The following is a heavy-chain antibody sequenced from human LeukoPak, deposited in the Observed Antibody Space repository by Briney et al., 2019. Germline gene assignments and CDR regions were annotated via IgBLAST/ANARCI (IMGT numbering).Heavy chain of an antibody. CDR3: ARAIAAAGTDWFDP. J-gene: IGHJ5*02. V-gene: IGHV1-2*02. D-gene: IGHD6-13*01. CDR1: GYTFTGHY. CDR2: INPNSGGT. Sequence: ASVKVSCKASGYTFTGHYMHWVRQAPGQGLEWMGWINPNSGGTNYAQKFQGRVTMTRDTSISTAYMELSRLRSDDTAVYYCARAIAAAGTDWFDPWGQGTLVTVSS.